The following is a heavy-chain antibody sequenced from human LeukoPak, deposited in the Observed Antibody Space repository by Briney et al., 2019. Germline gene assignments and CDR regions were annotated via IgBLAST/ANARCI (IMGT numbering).Heavy chain of an antibody. CDR3: VRRYCSGGSCYFDY. D-gene: IGHD2-15*01. J-gene: IGHJ4*02. CDR2: INSDGRST. V-gene: IGHV3-74*01. Sequence: PGGSLTLSCAASGLTFSSYCMHWVRQGPGKGLVWVSGINSDGRSTSYADSVKGRFTISRDNAENTLYLQMKSLRAEDTAVYYCVRRYCSGGSCYFDYWGQGILVTVSS. CDR1: GLTFSSYC.